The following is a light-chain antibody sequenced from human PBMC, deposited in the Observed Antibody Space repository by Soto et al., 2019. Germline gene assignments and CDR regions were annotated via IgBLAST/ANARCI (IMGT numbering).Light chain of an antibody. CDR3: ISYTTSRTYV. V-gene: IGLV2-18*02. Sequence: QSVLTQPPSVSGSPGQSVTISCTGTSSDVGSYDSVSWYQQPPGTVPKLMIYEVSNRPSGVPDRFSGSKSGNTASLTISGLQAEDEADYYCISYTTSRTYVFGTGTKLTVL. CDR2: EVS. J-gene: IGLJ1*01. CDR1: SSDVGSYDS.